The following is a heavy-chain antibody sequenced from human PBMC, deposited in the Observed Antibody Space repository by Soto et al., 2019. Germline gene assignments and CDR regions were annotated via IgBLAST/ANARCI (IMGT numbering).Heavy chain of an antibody. V-gene: IGHV1-8*01. D-gene: IGHD3-10*01. Sequence: QVQLVQSGAEVKKPGASVKVSCKASGYTFTSYDINWVRQATGQGLEWMGWMNPIRRNTGDAQKFKGRVNMTRKTSISTAYRGLSSLRSEDTAVYYCARGSRGVRFDPWGQGTLVTVSS. CDR1: GYTFTSYD. CDR3: ARGSRGVRFDP. CDR2: MNPIRRNT. J-gene: IGHJ5*02.